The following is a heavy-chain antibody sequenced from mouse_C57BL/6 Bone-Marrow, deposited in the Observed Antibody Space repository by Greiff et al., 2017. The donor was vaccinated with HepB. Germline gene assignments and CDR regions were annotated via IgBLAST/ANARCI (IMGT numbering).Heavy chain of an antibody. D-gene: IGHD2-14*01. Sequence: EVMLVESGGDLVKPGGSLKLSCAASGFTFSTSGMSWVRQTPDRRLEWVATINTGGTYTYYADSVRGRFTISKDSAKNTLFLLMSSLKSEDSAIYYFTRDRFDYYFDYWGQGTTLTVSS. V-gene: IGHV5-6*02. J-gene: IGHJ2*01. CDR1: GFTFSTSG. CDR2: INTGGTYT. CDR3: TRDRFDYYFDY.